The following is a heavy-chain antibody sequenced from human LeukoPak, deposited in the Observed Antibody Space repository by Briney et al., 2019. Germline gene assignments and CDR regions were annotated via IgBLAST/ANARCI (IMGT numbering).Heavy chain of an antibody. D-gene: IGHD3-10*01. CDR3: ARGPPTYYYGSGSYYNGGYDY. Sequence: PSETLSLTCTVSGGSISSSSYYWGWIRQPPGKGLEWIGEINHSGSTNYNPSLKSRVTISVDTSKNQFSLKLSSVTAADTAVYYCARGPPTYYYGSGSYYNGGYDYWGQGTLVTVSS. V-gene: IGHV4-39*07. J-gene: IGHJ4*02. CDR1: GGSISSSSYY. CDR2: INHSGST.